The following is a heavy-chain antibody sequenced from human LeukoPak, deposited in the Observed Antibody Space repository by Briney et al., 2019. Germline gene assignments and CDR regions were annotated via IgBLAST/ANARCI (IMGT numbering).Heavy chain of an antibody. CDR1: GGSISSSSYY. CDR2: IYYSGST. D-gene: IGHD3-22*01. CDR3: ARHAYYDSSGYYTFDY. Sequence: SEILSLTCTVSGGSISSSSYYWGWIRQPPGKGLEWIGSIYYSGSTYYNPSLKSRASISVDTFKNQFSLKLSSVTAADTAVYYCARHAYYDSSGYYTFDYWGQGTLVTVSP. V-gene: IGHV4-39*01. J-gene: IGHJ4*02.